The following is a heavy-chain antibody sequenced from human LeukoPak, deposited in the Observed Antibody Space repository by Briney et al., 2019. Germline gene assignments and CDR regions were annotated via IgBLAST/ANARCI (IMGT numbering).Heavy chain of an antibody. CDR3: ARDTYCSSTSCPGGWFDP. D-gene: IGHD2-2*01. CDR2: IYTSGST. Sequence: LETLSLTCTVSGGSIRSYYWSWIRQPAGKGLEWIGRIYTSGSTNYNPSLKSRVTISVDTSKNQFSLKLSSVTAADTAVYYCARDTYCSSTSCPGGWFDPWGQGTLVTVSS. V-gene: IGHV4-4*07. J-gene: IGHJ5*02. CDR1: GGSIRSYY.